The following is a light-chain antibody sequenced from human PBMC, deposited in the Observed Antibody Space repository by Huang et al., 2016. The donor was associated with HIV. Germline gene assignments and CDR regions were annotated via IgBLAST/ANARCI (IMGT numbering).Light chain of an antibody. CDR1: QSITRY. J-gene: IGKJ4*01. CDR2: AAS. V-gene: IGKV1-39*01. Sequence: DIQMTQSPSSLSASVGERVTITCRASQSITRYLNWYQQRPRKAPKLLIYAASSLLSGVPSRFSGSGSGTDFTLTISSLQPEDCATYHCQQSYSTPLTFGGGTKVETK. CDR3: QQSYSTPLT.